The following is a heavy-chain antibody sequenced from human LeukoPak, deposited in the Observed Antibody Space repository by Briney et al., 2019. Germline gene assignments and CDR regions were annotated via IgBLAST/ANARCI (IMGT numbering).Heavy chain of an antibody. CDR1: GFTFSSYG. D-gene: IGHD3-22*01. V-gene: IGHV3-30*03. CDR3: ASSSDYDDSGYPY. Sequence: GGSLRLSCAASGFTFSSYGMHWVRQAPGKGLEWVAVISYDGSNKYYADSVKGRFTISRDNAKNSLYLQMNSLRAEDTAVYYCASSSDYDDSGYPYWGQGTLVTVSS. CDR2: ISYDGSNK. J-gene: IGHJ4*02.